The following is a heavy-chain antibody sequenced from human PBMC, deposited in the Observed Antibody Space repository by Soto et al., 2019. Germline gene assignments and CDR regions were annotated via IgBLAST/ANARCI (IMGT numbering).Heavy chain of an antibody. CDR1: GGSLSNSTC. J-gene: IGHJ4*02. V-gene: IGHV4-4*02. Sequence: PSETLSLTWAVSGGSLSNSTCWCWVRQPPGKDLERIGEIYQSGSTNYNPSLKGRVTISVDKSKNQFSLKLSSVTAADTAVYYCARALFGGHYYDSSGYYHFDYWGQGTLVTVSS. CDR2: IYQSGST. D-gene: IGHD3-22*01. CDR3: ARALFGGHYYDSSGYYHFDY.